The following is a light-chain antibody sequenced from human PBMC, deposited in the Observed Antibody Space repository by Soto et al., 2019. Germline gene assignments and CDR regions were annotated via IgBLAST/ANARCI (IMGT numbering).Light chain of an antibody. V-gene: IGLV2-8*01. CDR2: EVS. CDR1: SSDVGGYNY. CDR3: CSYAGSDNVV. Sequence: QSALTQPPSASGSPGQSVTISCTGTSSDVGGYNYVSWYQQHPGEAPKVMIYEVSKRPSGVPDRFPGSKSGNTASLTVSGLQAEDEADYYCCSYAGSDNVVFGGGTKLTVL. J-gene: IGLJ2*01.